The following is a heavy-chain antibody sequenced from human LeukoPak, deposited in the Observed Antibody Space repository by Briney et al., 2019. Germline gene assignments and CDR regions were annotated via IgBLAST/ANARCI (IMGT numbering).Heavy chain of an antibody. CDR2: IYYSGST. CDR3: ASPEGYGDYFDF. D-gene: IGHD4-17*01. J-gene: IGHJ4*02. V-gene: IGHV4-59*12. Sequence: SETLSLTCTVSGGSISSYYWSWIRQPPGKGLEWIGYIYYSGSTYYNPSLKSRVTISLDTSKNQFSLRLSSVTAADTAIYYCASPEGYGDYFDFWGQGTLVTVSS. CDR1: GGSISSYY.